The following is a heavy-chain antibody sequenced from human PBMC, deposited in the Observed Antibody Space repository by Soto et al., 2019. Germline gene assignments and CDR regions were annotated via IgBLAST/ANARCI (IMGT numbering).Heavy chain of an antibody. V-gene: IGHV3-53*01. CDR3: ERSLFGVVSTWFDP. J-gene: IGHJ5*02. CDR2: IYSGGTT. CDR1: GFTVSSNY. D-gene: IGHD3-3*01. Sequence: GGSLRLSCAASGFTVSSNYMNWVRQAPGKGLEWVSVIYSGGTTYYADSVKGRFTISRDNSKNTLYLQMNCVTAEDTAVYYCERSLFGVVSTWFDPWGQGTLVTVSS.